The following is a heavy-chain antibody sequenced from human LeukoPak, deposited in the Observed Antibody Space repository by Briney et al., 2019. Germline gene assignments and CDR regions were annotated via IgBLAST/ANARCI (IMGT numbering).Heavy chain of an antibody. CDR3: ARVGSDCSGGSCYSYFDY. J-gene: IGHJ4*02. V-gene: IGHV4-59*01. Sequence: SETLSLTCTVSGGSISSYYWSWIRQPPGKGLEWIGYIYYSGSTNYNPSLKSRVTISVDTSKNQFSLKLSSVTAADTAVYYCARVGSDCSGGSCYSYFDYWGQGTLVTVSS. CDR1: GGSISSYY. D-gene: IGHD2-15*01. CDR2: IYYSGST.